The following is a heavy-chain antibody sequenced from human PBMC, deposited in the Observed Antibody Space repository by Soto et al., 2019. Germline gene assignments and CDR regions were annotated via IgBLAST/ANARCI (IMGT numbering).Heavy chain of an antibody. CDR1: GYSFSTYW. J-gene: IGHJ6*02. Sequence: PVESLTISCTFSGYSFSTYWIAWVLQMPGEGLEWMGIIYPGDSDTRYSPSFQGQVTISADKFSNTAYLQWSSLKASDSAMYYCARQNNDFLTGYYAYYGMDVWGQGSTVTVSS. D-gene: IGHD3-9*01. CDR2: IYPGDSDT. CDR3: ARQNNDFLTGYYAYYGMDV. V-gene: IGHV5-51*01.